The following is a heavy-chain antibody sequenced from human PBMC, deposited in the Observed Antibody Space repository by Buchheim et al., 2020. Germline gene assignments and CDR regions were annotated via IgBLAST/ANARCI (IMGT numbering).Heavy chain of an antibody. Sequence: QVQLQQWGAGLLEPSETLSLTCAVYGGSFSGYYWSWIRQPPGKGLEWIGEINHSGSTNYNPSLKSRVTISVDTSKNQFSLKLSSVTAADTAVYYCARLADYVWGSSSAPIDYWGQGTL. CDR3: ARLADYVWGSSSAPIDY. V-gene: IGHV4-34*01. CDR1: GGSFSGYY. CDR2: INHSGST. D-gene: IGHD3-16*01. J-gene: IGHJ4*02.